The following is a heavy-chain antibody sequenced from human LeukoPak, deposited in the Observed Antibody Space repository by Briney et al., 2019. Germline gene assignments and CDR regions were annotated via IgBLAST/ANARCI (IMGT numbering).Heavy chain of an antibody. CDR2: IKSKTDGGTT. J-gene: IGHJ6*03. CDR3: LPSLGYYYYMDV. CDR1: GFTFSNAW. Sequence: KPGGSLRLSCAASGFTFSNAWMSWVRQAPGKGLEWVGRIKSKTDGGTTDYAAPVKGRFTISRDDSKNTLYLQMNSLKTEDTAVYYCLPSLGYYYYMDVWGKGTTVTVSS. D-gene: IGHD3-16*01. V-gene: IGHV3-15*01.